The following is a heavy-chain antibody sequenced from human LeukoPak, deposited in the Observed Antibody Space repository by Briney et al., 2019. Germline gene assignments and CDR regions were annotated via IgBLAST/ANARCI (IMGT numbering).Heavy chain of an antibody. CDR2: TYYRSKWYN. J-gene: IGHJ4*02. CDR1: GDSVSSNSAA. D-gene: IGHD6-13*01. CDR3: AREVLRGYSSSGEVFRFDY. Sequence: SQTLSLTCAISGDSVSSNSAAWNWIRQSPSRGLEWLGRTYYRSKWYNDYAVSVKSRITINPDTSKNQFSLQLNSVTPEDTAVYYCAREVLRGYSSSGEVFRFDYWGQGTLVTVSS. V-gene: IGHV6-1*01.